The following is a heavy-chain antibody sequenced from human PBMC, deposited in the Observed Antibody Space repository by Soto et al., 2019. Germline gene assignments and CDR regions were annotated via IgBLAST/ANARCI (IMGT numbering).Heavy chain of an antibody. J-gene: IGHJ4*02. CDR1: GYTFSGYH. Sequence: QVQLVQSGAEVKKPGASVKVSCKASGYTFSGYHLHWVRQAPGQGLEWVGWINCNSGGTKSAQKFQGRVTMTRDTSINTAYLELSSLTSDATAVYYCANFAVAFAHYWGQGPLVPV. CDR3: ANFAVAFAHY. CDR2: INCNSGGT. D-gene: IGHD3-3*01. V-gene: IGHV1-2*02.